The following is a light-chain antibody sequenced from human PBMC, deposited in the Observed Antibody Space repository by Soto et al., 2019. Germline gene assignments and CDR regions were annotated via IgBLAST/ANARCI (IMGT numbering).Light chain of an antibody. J-gene: IGLJ3*02. CDR3: SSYTSSSTLG. CDR1: SSDVGGYNY. CDR2: EVS. Sequence: QSALTQPASVSGSPGQSITISCTGTSSDVGGYNYVSWYQQHPGKAPKLMIYEVSYRPSGVSNRFSGSKSGNTASLTISGLQAEDEADYYCSSYTSSSTLGFGGGTKVTVL. V-gene: IGLV2-14*01.